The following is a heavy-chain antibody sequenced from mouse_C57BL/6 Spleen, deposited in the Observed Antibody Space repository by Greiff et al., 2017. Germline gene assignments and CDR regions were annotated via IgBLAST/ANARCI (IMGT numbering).Heavy chain of an antibody. D-gene: IGHD1-3*01. V-gene: IGHV1-55*01. CDR1: GYTFTSYW. Sequence: QVQLKQPGAELVKPGASVKMSCKASGYTFTSYWITWVKQRPGQGLEWIGDIYPGSGSTNYNEKFKSKDTLTVDTSSSTAFMQLSSLTSADSAVYYWARGGLKEWYFDVWGTGTTVTVSS. J-gene: IGHJ1*03. CDR3: ARGGLKEWYFDV. CDR2: IYPGSGST.